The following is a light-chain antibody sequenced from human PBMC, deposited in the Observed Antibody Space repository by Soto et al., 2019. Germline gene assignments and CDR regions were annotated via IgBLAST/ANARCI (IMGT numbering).Light chain of an antibody. CDR2: GAS. Sequence: EIVMTQSPATLSVSPGERATLSRASQSVSSNLAWYQQKPGQAPRLLIYGASTRATGIPARFSGSGSGTEFTLTISSLQSEDFAVYYCQQYNNWPPWTFGQGTKVEIK. CDR1: QSVSSN. J-gene: IGKJ1*01. CDR3: QQYNNWPPWT. V-gene: IGKV3-15*01.